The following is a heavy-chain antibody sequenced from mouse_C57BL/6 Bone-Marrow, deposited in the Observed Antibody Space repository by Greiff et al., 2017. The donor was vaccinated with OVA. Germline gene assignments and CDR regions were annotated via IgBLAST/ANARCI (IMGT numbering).Heavy chain of an antibody. CDR2: INPNNGGT. Sequence: VQLQQSGPELVKPGASVKISCKASGYTFTDYYMNWVKQSHGKSLEWIGDINPNNGGTSYNQKFKGKATLTVDKSSSTAYMELRSLTSEDSAVYYCARSAYSNSWYFDVWGTGTTVTVSS. D-gene: IGHD2-5*01. CDR3: ARSAYSNSWYFDV. V-gene: IGHV1-26*01. J-gene: IGHJ1*03. CDR1: GYTFTDYY.